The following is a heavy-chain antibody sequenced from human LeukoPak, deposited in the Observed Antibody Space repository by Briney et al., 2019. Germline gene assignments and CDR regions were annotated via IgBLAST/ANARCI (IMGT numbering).Heavy chain of an antibody. CDR1: VGTFSSYA. CDR3: AKGDYSNSYNY. V-gene: IGHV1-69*05. J-gene: IGHJ4*02. Sequence: SVKVSCKASVGTFSSYAISWVRQAPGQGLELMGRIIPIFGTANYAQKFQGRVTITTDESTSTAYMELSSLRSEDTAVYYCAKGDYSNSYNYWGQGTLVTVSS. CDR2: IIPIFGTA. D-gene: IGHD4-17*01.